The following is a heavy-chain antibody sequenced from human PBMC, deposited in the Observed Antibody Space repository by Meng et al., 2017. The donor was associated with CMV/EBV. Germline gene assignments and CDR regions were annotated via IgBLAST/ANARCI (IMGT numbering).Heavy chain of an antibody. J-gene: IGHJ6*02. CDR1: GYTFTGYY. CDR2: INPNSGGT. CDR3: ARGGYCSSTSCSDYYYYYGMDV. V-gene: IGHV1-2*02. D-gene: IGHD2-2*01. Sequence: ASVKVSCKASGYTFTGYYMHWVRQAPGQGLEWMGWINPNSGGTNYAQKFQGRVTMTRDTSISTAYMELSRLRSDHTAVYYCARGGYCSSTSCSDYYYYYGMDVWGQGTTVTVSS.